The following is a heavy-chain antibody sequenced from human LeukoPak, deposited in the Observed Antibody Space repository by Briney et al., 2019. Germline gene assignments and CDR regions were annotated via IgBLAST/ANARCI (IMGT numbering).Heavy chain of an antibody. D-gene: IGHD2/OR15-2a*01. V-gene: IGHV4-34*01. CDR1: GGSFSVYY. CDR2: INHSGST. Sequence: SETLSLTCAVYGGSFSVYYWSWIRQPPGKGLEWIGEINHSGSTNYNPSLKSRVTISVDTSKNQFSLKLSSVTAADTAVYYCARGKLLNWFDPWGQGTLVTVSS. CDR3: ARGKLLNWFDP. J-gene: IGHJ5*02.